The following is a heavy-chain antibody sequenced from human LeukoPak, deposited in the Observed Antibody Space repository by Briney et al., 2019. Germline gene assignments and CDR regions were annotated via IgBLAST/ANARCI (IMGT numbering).Heavy chain of an antibody. V-gene: IGHV1-69*06. D-gene: IGHD6-13*01. CDR3: ATYRSTWYPRFEYFQH. Sequence: SVKVSCKTSGGTFSSYSISWVRQAPGQGLEWMGGIIPISGTIKYAQKFQGRVTMTADRSTSTAYMALSSLRSEDTAVYYCATYRSTWYPRFEYFQHWGQGTLVTVSS. CDR2: IIPISGTI. CDR1: GGTFSSYS. J-gene: IGHJ1*01.